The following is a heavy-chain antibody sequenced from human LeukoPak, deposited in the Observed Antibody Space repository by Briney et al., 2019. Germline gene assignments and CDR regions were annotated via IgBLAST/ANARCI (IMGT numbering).Heavy chain of an antibody. CDR2: LRYDGSTA. CDR1: GFTLSSYG. CDR3: AKDPYGGTYPSYFDY. V-gene: IGHV3-30*02. J-gene: IGHJ4*02. D-gene: IGHD1-26*01. Sequence: PGGSLRLSCAASGFTLSSYGMNWVRQAPGKGLDWVAFLRYDGSTAFYEDSVKGRFTISRDSSKNTLYLQMNSLTPADPAIYYCAKDPYGGTYPSYFDYWGQGTLVTVSS.